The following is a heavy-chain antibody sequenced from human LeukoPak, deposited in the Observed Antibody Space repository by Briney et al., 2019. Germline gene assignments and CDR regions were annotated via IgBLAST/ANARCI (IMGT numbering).Heavy chain of an antibody. CDR3: ARDGYGGNPRVYYFDY. CDR2: IIPILGIA. Sequence: ASVKVSCKASGYTFTSYDINWARQAPGQGLEWMGRIIPILGIANYAQKFQGRVTITADKSTSTAYMELSSLRSEDTAVYYCARDGYGGNPRVYYFDYWGQGTLVTVSS. V-gene: IGHV1-69*04. D-gene: IGHD4-23*01. CDR1: GYTFTSYD. J-gene: IGHJ4*02.